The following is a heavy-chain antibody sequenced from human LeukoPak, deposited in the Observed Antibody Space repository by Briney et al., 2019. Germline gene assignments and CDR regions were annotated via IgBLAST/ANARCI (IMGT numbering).Heavy chain of an antibody. D-gene: IGHD4-17*01. J-gene: IGHJ4*02. V-gene: IGHV1-18*01. CDR2: ISTYNGNT. CDR3: ARGDDYGDYWGLY. CDR1: GYTFTKYG. Sequence: GASVKVSCKAPGYTFTKYGITWVRQAPGQGLEWMGWISTYNGNTNYAQKLQGRVTMTTDTSTSTAYMELRSPISDDAAVYYCARGDDYGDYWGLYWGQGTLVTVSS.